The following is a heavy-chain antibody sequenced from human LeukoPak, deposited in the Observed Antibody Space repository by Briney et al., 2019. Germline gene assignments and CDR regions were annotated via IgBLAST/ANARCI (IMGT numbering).Heavy chain of an antibody. CDR1: GFTFRTYW. D-gene: IGHD2-15*01. Sequence: GGSLRLSCAVSGFTFRTYWMHWVRQVPGEGLVWVSRINEDGSITNYADSVKGRFSISRDNAKNTLYLQMNSLRAEDTAVYYCARDPGEGWYYFDYWGQGTLVTVSS. CDR2: INEDGSIT. V-gene: IGHV3-74*01. CDR3: ARDPGEGWYYFDY. J-gene: IGHJ4*02.